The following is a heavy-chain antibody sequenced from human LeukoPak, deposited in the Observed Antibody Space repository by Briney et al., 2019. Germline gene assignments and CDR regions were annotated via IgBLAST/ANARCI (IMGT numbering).Heavy chain of an antibody. CDR1: GGSVSSNY. CDR3: ARGRGVPYYYDSSGYYPADY. Sequence: SETLSLTCTVSGGSVSSNYWSWIRQPPGKGLEWIGYIYYSGSTNYNPSLKSRVTISVDTSKNQFSLKLSSVTAADTAVYYCARGRGVPYYYDSSGYYPADYWGQGTLVTVSS. CDR2: IYYSGST. V-gene: IGHV4-59*08. J-gene: IGHJ4*02. D-gene: IGHD3-22*01.